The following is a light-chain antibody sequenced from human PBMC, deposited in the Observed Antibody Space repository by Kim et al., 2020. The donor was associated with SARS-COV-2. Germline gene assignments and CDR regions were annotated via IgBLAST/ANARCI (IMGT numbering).Light chain of an antibody. CDR3: SSYTSSSTNYV. J-gene: IGLJ1*01. CDR2: DVN. CDR1: SSDVGGYNY. Sequence: QSITISCTGTSSDVGGYNYVSWYQQHPGKAPQLMIYDVNNRPSGISNRFSGSKSGNTASLTISGLQAEDEADYYCSSYTSSSTNYVFGTGTKVTVL. V-gene: IGLV2-14*03.